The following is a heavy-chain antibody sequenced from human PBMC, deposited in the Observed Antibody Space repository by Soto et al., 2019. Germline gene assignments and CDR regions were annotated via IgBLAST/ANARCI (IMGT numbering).Heavy chain of an antibody. D-gene: IGHD4-17*01. CDR1: GFTFSGSA. Sequence: GGSLRLSCAASGFTFSGSAMHWVRQASGKGLEWVGRIRSKANSYATAYAASVKGRFTISRDDSKNTAYLQMNSLRAEDTAVYYCAKGKRSTVTFFDYWGQGTLVTVSS. CDR3: AKGKRSTVTFFDY. CDR2: IRSKANSYAT. V-gene: IGHV3-73*01. J-gene: IGHJ4*02.